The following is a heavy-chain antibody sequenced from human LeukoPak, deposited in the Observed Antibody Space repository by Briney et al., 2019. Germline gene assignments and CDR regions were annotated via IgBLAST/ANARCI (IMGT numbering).Heavy chain of an antibody. V-gene: IGHV1-46*01. CDR1: GYTFTGYY. J-gene: IGHJ3*02. CDR3: ARVATVNDDAFDI. Sequence: GASVKVSCKASGYTFTGYYMHWVRQAPGQGLEWMGIINPSGGSTSYAQKFQGRVTMTRDMSTSTVYMELSSLRSEDTAVYYCARVATVNDDAFDIWGQGTMVTVSS. D-gene: IGHD4-17*01. CDR2: INPSGGST.